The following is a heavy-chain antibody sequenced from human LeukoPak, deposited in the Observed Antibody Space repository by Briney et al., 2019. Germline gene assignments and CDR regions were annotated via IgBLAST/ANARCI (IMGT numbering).Heavy chain of an antibody. J-gene: IGHJ4*02. Sequence: GGSLRLSCAVSGITLSNYGMSWVRQAPGKGLGWVAGISDSGGRTKYADSVKGRFTISRDTPKNTLYLQMNSLRAEDTAVYFCAKRGVVIRVILVGFHKEAYYFDSWGQGALVTVSS. CDR2: ISDSGGRT. CDR3: AKRGVVIRVILVGFHKEAYYFDS. D-gene: IGHD3-22*01. CDR1: GITLSNYG. V-gene: IGHV3-23*01.